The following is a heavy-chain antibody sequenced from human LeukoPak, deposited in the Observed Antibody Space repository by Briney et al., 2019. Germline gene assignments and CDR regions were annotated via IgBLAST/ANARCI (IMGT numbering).Heavy chain of an antibody. Sequence: ASVKVSCKASGYTFTSYAINWVRQAPGQGLEWMGWINTNTGNPTYVQDFTGRLVFSLDTSVSTAYLQISSLKAEDTAVYYCASSTGSAFDIWGRGTMVTVSS. CDR1: GYTFTSYA. V-gene: IGHV7-4-1*02. J-gene: IGHJ3*02. CDR3: ASSTGSAFDI. D-gene: IGHD1-14*01. CDR2: INTNTGNP.